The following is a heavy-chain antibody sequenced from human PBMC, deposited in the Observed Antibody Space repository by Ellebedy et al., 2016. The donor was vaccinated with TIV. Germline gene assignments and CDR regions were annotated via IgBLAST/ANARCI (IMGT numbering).Heavy chain of an antibody. CDR2: IYHSGST. CDR1: GGSISSGGYS. V-gene: IGHV4-30-2*01. J-gene: IGHJ2*01. D-gene: IGHD2-2*01. CDR3: ARYCSSTSGNTHWYLDR. Sequence: SETLSLXCAVSGGSISSGGYSWSWIRQPPGKGLEWIGYIYHSGSTFYNPSLRSRVTISVDRSKNQFSLKLSSVTAADTAMYYCARYCSSTSGNTHWYLDRWGRGTLVTVSS.